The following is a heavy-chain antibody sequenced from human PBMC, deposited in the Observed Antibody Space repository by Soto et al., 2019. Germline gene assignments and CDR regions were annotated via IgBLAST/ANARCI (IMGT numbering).Heavy chain of an antibody. CDR3: AKEPVGPDWCLDL. Sequence: DVQLLESGGGLVQPGGSLRLSCAASGFTFRSYAMSWVRQAPGKGLEWVSGISGSGISTHYADSVKGRFTVSRDNSKNTLYMQMYSMRAEDTAVYHCAKEPVGPDWCLDLWGRGTLVTVSS. CDR2: ISGSGIST. J-gene: IGHJ2*01. CDR1: GFTFRSYA. V-gene: IGHV3-23*01.